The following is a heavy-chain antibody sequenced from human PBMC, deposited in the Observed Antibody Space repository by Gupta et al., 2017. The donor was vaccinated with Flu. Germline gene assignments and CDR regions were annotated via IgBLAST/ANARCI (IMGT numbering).Heavy chain of an antibody. CDR1: GLNFVRYG. CDR3: ATSSTTGTTQADY. CDR2: IWHDGSEK. V-gene: IGHV3-33*03. D-gene: IGHD1-14*01. J-gene: IGHJ4*02. Sequence: QVQLVESGGGVVQPGGSLRLSCTVSGLNFVRYGMHWVRQAPGKGLDWVAVIWHDGSEKFYADPVKGRFSISRDNSKNTLFLQMSGLRAEDTAVYYCATSSTTGTTQADYWGQGTPVTVS.